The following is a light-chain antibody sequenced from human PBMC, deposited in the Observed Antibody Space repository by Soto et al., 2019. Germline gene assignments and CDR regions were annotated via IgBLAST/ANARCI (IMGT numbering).Light chain of an antibody. CDR1: QSMSTY. CDR3: QHGYSSPLT. CDR2: AAS. V-gene: IGKV1-39*01. Sequence: DIQMTQSPSSLSASVGDRVTITCRASQSMSTYLHWYQQKPGKAPNLLIYAASNLASGVPARFSGSGSGTDFTLTISRLQPEDFAAYFCQHGYSSPLTFGGGTKVDIK. J-gene: IGKJ4*01.